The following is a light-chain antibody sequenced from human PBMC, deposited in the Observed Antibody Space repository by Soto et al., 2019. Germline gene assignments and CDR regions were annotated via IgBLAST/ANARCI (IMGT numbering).Light chain of an antibody. CDR2: EVS. CDR3: SSYAGSNNPL. V-gene: IGLV2-8*01. J-gene: IGLJ2*01. CDR1: SSDVGGYNY. Sequence: QSVLTQPPSASGPPGQSVTISCTGTSSDVGGYNYVSWYQQHPGKAPKLMIYEVSKRPSGVPDRFSGSKSGNTASLTVSGLQAEDEADYYCSSYAGSNNPLFGGGTKLTVL.